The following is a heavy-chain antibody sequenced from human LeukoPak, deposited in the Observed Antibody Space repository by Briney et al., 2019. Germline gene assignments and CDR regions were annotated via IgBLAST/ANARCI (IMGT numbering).Heavy chain of an antibody. D-gene: IGHD3-22*01. V-gene: IGHV4-34*01. CDR1: GGSFSGYY. CDR2: INHSGST. CDR3: ARGRRGWYCYDSSGQIPN. J-gene: IGHJ4*02. Sequence: SETLSLTCAVYGGSFSGYYWSWIRQPPGKGLEWIGEINHSGSTNYNPSLKSRVTISVDTSKNQFSLKLSSVTAADTAVYYCARGRRGWYCYDSSGQIPNWGQGTLVTVSS.